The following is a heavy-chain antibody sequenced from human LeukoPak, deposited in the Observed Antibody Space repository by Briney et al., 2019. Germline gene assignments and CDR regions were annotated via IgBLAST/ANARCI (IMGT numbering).Heavy chain of an antibody. CDR1: GYTFTGYY. CDR2: INPNSGGT. V-gene: IGHV1-2*02. J-gene: IGHJ4*02. CDR3: ARDLLIYDYVWGSYPSFDY. D-gene: IGHD3-16*02. Sequence: ASVKVSCKASGYTFTGYYMHWVRQAPGQGLEWMGWINPNSGGTNYAQKLQGRVTMTTDTSTSTAYMELRSLRSDDTAVYYCARDLLIYDYVWGSYPSFDYWGQGTLVTVSS.